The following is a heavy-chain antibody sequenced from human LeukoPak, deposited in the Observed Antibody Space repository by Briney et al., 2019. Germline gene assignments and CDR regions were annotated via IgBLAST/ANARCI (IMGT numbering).Heavy chain of an antibody. D-gene: IGHD1-26*01. V-gene: IGHV3-15*01. CDR2: IKSKTDGGTT. J-gene: IGHJ3*02. CDR3: TTEGGIVGAIYAFDI. Sequence: GGSLTLSCAASGFTFSIAWMSGVRQAPGKGLEWVGRIKSKTDGGTTDYAAPVKGRFTISRDDSKNTLYLQMNSLKTEDTAVYYCTTEGGIVGAIYAFDIWGQGTMVTVSS. CDR1: GFTFSIAW.